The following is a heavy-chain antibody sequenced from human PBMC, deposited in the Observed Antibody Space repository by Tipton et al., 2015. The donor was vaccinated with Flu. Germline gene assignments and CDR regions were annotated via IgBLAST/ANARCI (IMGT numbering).Heavy chain of an antibody. J-gene: IGHJ4*02. V-gene: IGHV4-38-2*02. D-gene: IGHD3-22*01. Sequence: TLSLTCTVSGYSISSGFYWGWIRQPPGKGLEWIGNIYHSGSTFYNPSLKSRVTISVDTSKNQFSLKLSSVTAADTAVYYCASLVKVYYDSSGYYYFDYWGQGTLVTVSS. CDR2: IYHSGST. CDR3: ASLVKVYYDSSGYYYFDY. CDR1: GYSISSGFY.